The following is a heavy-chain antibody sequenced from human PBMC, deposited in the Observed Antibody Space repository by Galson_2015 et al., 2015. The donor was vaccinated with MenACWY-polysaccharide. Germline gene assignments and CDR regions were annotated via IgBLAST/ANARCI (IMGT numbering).Heavy chain of an antibody. D-gene: IGHD3-22*01. CDR3: ARGGKYYYDSSGYLNWFVP. V-gene: IGHV1-8*01. J-gene: IGHJ5*02. CDR2: MNPNSGNT. CDR1: GYSFSSYD. Sequence: SVKVSCKASGYSFSSYDINWVRQTTGQGLEWMGWMNPNSGNTGYAQTFQGRVTMTRNTSISIAYMELSSLRSEDTAVYYCARGGKYYYDSSGYLNWFVPWGQGTLVTVSS.